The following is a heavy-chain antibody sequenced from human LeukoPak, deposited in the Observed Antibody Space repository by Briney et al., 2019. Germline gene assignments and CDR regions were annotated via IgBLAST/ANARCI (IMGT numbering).Heavy chain of an antibody. CDR2: ISGSNTVA. CDR3: ARCSTGSMDS. Sequence: GRSLRLSCAASGYTFTDYYMTGIPEAPGRGLEGVSYISGSNTVAKYAHSVKSRFTISRDNAANALYLQMNSRKAEHTAVYYCARCSTGSMDSWGQGTLVTVSS. CDR1: GYTFTDYY. J-gene: IGHJ4*02. V-gene: IGHV3-11*03. D-gene: IGHD1-1*01.